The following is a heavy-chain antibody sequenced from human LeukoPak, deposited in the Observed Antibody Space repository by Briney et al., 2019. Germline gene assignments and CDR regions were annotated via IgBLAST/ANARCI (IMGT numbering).Heavy chain of an antibody. CDR3: ARGAPLDGYFDY. D-gene: IGHD2-2*03. CDR2: VFHRGTT. V-gene: IGHV4-38-2*02. J-gene: IGHJ4*02. CDR1: GYSINSAFY. Sequence: SETLSLTCTVSGYSINSAFYWGWIRVPPGKGLEWIGSVFHRGTTYCNSSLKSRVNISIDTSKNQFSLKLHSVTAADTAVYYCARGAPLDGYFDYWGQGTLVTVSS.